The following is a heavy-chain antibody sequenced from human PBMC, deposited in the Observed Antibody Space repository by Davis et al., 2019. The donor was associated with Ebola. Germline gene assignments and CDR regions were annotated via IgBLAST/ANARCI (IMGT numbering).Heavy chain of an antibody. D-gene: IGHD1-14*01. V-gene: IGHV3-9*01. CDR1: GFTFSSYG. J-gene: IGHJ4*02. CDR2: ISWNSGSI. Sequence: GGSLRLSCAASGFTFSSYGMHWVRQAPGKGLEWVSGISWNSGSIGYADSVKGRFTISRDNSKNTLYLQMNSLRAEDTAVYYCARATHHDYWGQGTLVTVSS. CDR3: ARATHHDY.